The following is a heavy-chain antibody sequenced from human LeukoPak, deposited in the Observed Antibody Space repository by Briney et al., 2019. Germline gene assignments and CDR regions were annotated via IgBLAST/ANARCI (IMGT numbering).Heavy chain of an antibody. V-gene: IGHV3-23*01. J-gene: IGHJ3*02. CDR3: AKDSQWELEPKDAFDI. Sequence: GGSLRLSCAASGFTFSSYAMSWVRQAPGKGLEWVSAISGSGGSTYYADSVKGRFTISRDNSKNTLYLQMNSLRAEDTAVYYCAKDSQWELEPKDAFDIWGQGTMVTVSS. CDR1: GFTFSSYA. CDR2: ISGSGGST. D-gene: IGHD1-26*01.